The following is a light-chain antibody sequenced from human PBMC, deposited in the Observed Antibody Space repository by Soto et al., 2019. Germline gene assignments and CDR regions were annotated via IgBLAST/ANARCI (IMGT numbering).Light chain of an antibody. Sequence: QTVVTQPPSASGTPGQRVTISCSGSSSNIGSNTANWYQQFPGTAPRLLLYNNSQRPSGVPDRFSGSKSGTLASLAISRLQSEDEAEYYCATWDDSRNAYVFGTGTKLTVL. CDR2: NNS. J-gene: IGLJ1*01. CDR1: SSNIGSNT. V-gene: IGLV1-44*01. CDR3: ATWDDSRNAYV.